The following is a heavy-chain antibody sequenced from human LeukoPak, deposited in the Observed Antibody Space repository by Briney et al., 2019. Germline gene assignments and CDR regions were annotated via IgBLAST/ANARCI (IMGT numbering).Heavy chain of an antibody. D-gene: IGHD3-22*01. Sequence: GGSLRLSCAASGFTFSSYAINWVRQAPGKGLEWVSAISGGASNTYYADSVKGRFTISRDNSKNTLYLQMNSLRAEDTAVYYCAKQPPGGYYYESSGYYQYFQHWGQGTLVTVSS. V-gene: IGHV3-23*01. CDR2: ISGGASNT. CDR3: AKQPPGGYYYESSGYYQYFQH. J-gene: IGHJ1*01. CDR1: GFTFSSYA.